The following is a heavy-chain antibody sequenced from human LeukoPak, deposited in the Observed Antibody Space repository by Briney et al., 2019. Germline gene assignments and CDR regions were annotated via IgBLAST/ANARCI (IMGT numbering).Heavy chain of an antibody. Sequence: GGSLRLSCAASGFTFSSYWMSWVRQAPGKGLEWVSYISSSGSTIYYADSVKGRFTISRDNAKNSLYLQMNSLRAEDTAVYYCARVRRYCSGGSCYSGFDYWGQGTLVTVSS. V-gene: IGHV3-48*04. J-gene: IGHJ4*02. D-gene: IGHD2-15*01. CDR2: ISSSGSTI. CDR1: GFTFSSYW. CDR3: ARVRRYCSGGSCYSGFDY.